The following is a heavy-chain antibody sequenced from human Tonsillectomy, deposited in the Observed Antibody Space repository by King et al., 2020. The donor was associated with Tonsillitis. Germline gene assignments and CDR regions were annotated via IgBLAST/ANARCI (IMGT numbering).Heavy chain of an antibody. Sequence: QLVQSGSELKKPGASVKVSCKASGYTFTSSPMNWVRQAPGQGLEWMGWINTNTGNPTYAQGFTGRFVFSLDTSVTTVYLQISSLKSEDTAVYYCSTSGYIGSWSPYFDYWGQGTLVTVSS. CDR3: STSGYIGSWSPYFDY. CDR1: GYTFTSSP. D-gene: IGHD6-13*01. J-gene: IGHJ4*02. V-gene: IGHV7-4-1*02. CDR2: INTNTGNP.